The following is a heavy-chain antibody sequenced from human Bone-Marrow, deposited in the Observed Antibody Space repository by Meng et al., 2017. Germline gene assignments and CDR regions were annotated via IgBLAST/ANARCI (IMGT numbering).Heavy chain of an antibody. CDR3: AILEGG. CDR1: GYNFIGYW. D-gene: IGHD3-3*01. CDR2: ISPHDGGT. Sequence: QGQLVQSGTEVKEPGASVKVSCKTSGYNFIGYWVYWVRQAPGQGLQWIGWISPHDGGTNYAHEFLGRVTVTRDMSTSTVYMDMSRLTYDDTAIYYCAILEGGWGQGTLVTVSS. V-gene: IGHV1-2*07. J-gene: IGHJ4*02.